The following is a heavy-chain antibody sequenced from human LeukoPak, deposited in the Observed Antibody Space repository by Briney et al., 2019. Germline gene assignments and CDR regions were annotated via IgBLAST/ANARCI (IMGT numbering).Heavy chain of an antibody. V-gene: IGHV3-30*04. CDR1: GFTFSSYA. CDR3: AKDSLLWFGELPRHQNWFDP. J-gene: IGHJ5*02. CDR2: ISYDGSNK. Sequence: GGSLRLSCAASGFTFSSYAMHWVRQAPGKGLEWVAVISYDGSNKYYADSVKGRFTISRDNSKNTLYLQMNSLRAEDTAVYYCAKDSLLWFGELPRHQNWFDPWGQGTLVTVSS. D-gene: IGHD3-10*01.